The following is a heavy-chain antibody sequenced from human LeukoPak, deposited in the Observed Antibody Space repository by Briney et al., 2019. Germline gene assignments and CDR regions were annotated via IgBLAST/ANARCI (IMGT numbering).Heavy chain of an antibody. CDR2: MNPNSGNT. J-gene: IGHJ3*02. CDR1: AYTFTSYD. Sequence: VASVKVSCKASAYTFTSYDINWVRQATGQGLEWMGWMNPNSGNTGYAQKFQGRGTMTRNTSISTAYMELSSLRSEDTAVYYCAGGVYDSSVSDAFDIWGQGTMVTVSS. V-gene: IGHV1-8*01. CDR3: AGGVYDSSVSDAFDI. D-gene: IGHD3-22*01.